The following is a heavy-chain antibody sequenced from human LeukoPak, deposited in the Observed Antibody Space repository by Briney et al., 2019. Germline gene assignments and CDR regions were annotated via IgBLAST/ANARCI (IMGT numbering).Heavy chain of an antibody. J-gene: IGHJ3*02. CDR1: GGSISSYY. D-gene: IGHD6-13*01. CDR2: IYYSGST. V-gene: IGHV4-59*08. CDR3: ARLGSSWYDAFDI. Sequence: SETLSLTCTVSGGSISSYYWSWIRQPPGKGLEWIGYIYYSGSTNYNPSLKSRVTISVDTSKNQFSLKLSSVTAADTAVYYCARLGSSWYDAFDIWGQGAMVTVSS.